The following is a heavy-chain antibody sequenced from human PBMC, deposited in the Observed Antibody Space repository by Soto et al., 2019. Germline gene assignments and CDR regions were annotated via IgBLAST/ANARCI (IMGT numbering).Heavy chain of an antibody. Sequence: GGSLRLSCAASGFTFSSYDMHWVRQATGKGLEWVSAIGTAGDQYYPGSVKGRFTISRENAKNSLYLQMNSLRAGDTAVYYCARAFVGATDYWGQGTLVTVSS. V-gene: IGHV3-13*05. J-gene: IGHJ4*02. CDR3: ARAFVGATDY. CDR2: IGTAGDQ. D-gene: IGHD1-26*01. CDR1: GFTFSSYD.